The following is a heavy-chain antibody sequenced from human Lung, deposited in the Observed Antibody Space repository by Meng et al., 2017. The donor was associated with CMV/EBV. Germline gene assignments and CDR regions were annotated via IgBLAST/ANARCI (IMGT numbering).Heavy chain of an antibody. CDR2: ISENGGSP. CDR1: GFIFSDYI. Sequence: GGSLRLSCAASGFIFSDYIMSWVRQAPGRGLEWVSAISENGGSPYYADSVKGRFTISRDNSKNTVSLQMDSLRVEDTATYYCAKALNSGRPNPWGQGTLVTVSS. J-gene: IGHJ5*02. D-gene: IGHD6-6*01. CDR3: AKALNSGRPNP. V-gene: IGHV3-23*01.